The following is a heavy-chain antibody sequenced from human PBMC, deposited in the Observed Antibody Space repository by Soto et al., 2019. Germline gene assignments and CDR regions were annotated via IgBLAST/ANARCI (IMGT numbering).Heavy chain of an antibody. CDR3: ARDRGSEVFDY. Sequence: GGSLRLSCAASGFNFNVYSMNWVRQAPGKGLEWISSISSSSNYIHYRDSVRGRFTISRDNAKNSLYLQLDSLRVEDTAVYFCARDRGSEVFDYWGQGTLVTVSS. D-gene: IGHD5-12*01. V-gene: IGHV3-21*01. J-gene: IGHJ4*02. CDR1: GFNFNVYS. CDR2: ISSSSNYI.